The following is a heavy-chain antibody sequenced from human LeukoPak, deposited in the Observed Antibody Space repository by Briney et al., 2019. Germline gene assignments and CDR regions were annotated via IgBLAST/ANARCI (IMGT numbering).Heavy chain of an antibody. CDR2: ISGSGGST. CDR1: GFTFSSYA. Sequence: GGSLGLSCAASGFTFSSYAMSWVRQAPGKGLEWVSAISGSGGSTYYADSVKGRFTISRDNSKNTLYLQMNSLRAEDTAVYYCAKVSSSWYLDSDAFDIWGQGTMVTVSS. V-gene: IGHV3-23*01. CDR3: AKVSSSWYLDSDAFDI. J-gene: IGHJ3*02. D-gene: IGHD6-13*01.